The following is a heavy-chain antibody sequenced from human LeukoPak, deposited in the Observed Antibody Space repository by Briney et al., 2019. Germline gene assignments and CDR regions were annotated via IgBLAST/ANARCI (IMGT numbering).Heavy chain of an antibody. D-gene: IGHD2-15*01. CDR3: AIALGYCSGGSCYSFDP. J-gene: IGHJ5*02. CDR2: IYYSGST. Sequence: SETLSLTCTVSGGSISSSSYYWGWIRQPPGKGLEWIGSIYYSGSTYYNPSLKSRVTISVDTSKNQFSLKLSSVTAADTAVYYCAIALGYCSGGSCYSFDPWGQGTLVTVSS. V-gene: IGHV4-39*07. CDR1: GGSISSSSYY.